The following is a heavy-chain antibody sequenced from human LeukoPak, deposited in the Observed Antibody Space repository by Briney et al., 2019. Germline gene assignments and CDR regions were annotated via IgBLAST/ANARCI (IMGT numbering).Heavy chain of an antibody. CDR2: ISGSGGSA. CDR1: GFTFSSYA. Sequence: PGGSLRLSCAASGFTFSSYAMSWVRQAPGKGLEWVSVISGSGGSAYYADSVKGRFTISRDNSKNTLYLQMSSLRPEDAAMYYCAKLSSGWTYFDYWGQGTLVTVSS. CDR3: AKLSSGWTYFDY. V-gene: IGHV3-23*01. D-gene: IGHD6-19*01. J-gene: IGHJ4*02.